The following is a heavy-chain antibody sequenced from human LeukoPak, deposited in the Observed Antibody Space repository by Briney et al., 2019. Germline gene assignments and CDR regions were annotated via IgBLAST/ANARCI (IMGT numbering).Heavy chain of an antibody. J-gene: IGHJ5*02. V-gene: IGHV3-7*04. Sequence: GGSLRLSCAASGFTFSSYWMSWVRQAPGKGLEWVANMKQDGSEKYYVDSVKGRFTISRDNAKNSLYLQMNSLRAEDTAVYYCARAVAGNWFDPWGQGTLVTVSS. CDR1: GFTFSSYW. CDR3: ARAVAGNWFDP. D-gene: IGHD6-19*01. CDR2: MKQDGSEK.